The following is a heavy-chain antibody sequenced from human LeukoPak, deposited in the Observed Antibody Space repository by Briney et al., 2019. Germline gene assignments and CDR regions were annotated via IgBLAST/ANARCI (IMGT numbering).Heavy chain of an antibody. D-gene: IGHD5-12*01. Sequence: SETLSLTCTVSGGSISSYYWSWIRQPPGKGLEWIGYIYYSGSTNYNPSLKSRVTISVDTSKNQFSLKLSSVTAADTAVYYCARRQYSFFDYWGQGTLVTVSS. CDR3: ARRQYSFFDY. J-gene: IGHJ4*02. CDR2: IYYSGST. CDR1: GGSISSYY. V-gene: IGHV4-59*01.